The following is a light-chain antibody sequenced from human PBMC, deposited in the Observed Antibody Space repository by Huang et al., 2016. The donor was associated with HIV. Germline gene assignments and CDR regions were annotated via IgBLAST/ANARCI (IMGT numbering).Light chain of an antibody. J-gene: IGKJ2*01. CDR2: WAS. V-gene: IGKV4-1*01. Sequence: DIVMTQSPDSLAVSLGERATINCKSSQSLLYSSNNKNYLAWYQQKPGQPPNLLIYWASTRESGVPDRFTGSGSGTVFTLTISSLQAEDVAVYYCQQYYNTPLTFGQGTKLEIK. CDR1: QSLLYSSNNKNY. CDR3: QQYYNTPLT.